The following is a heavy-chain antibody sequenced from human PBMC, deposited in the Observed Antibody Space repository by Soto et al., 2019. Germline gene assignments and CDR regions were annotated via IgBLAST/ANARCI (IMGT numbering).Heavy chain of an antibody. V-gene: IGHV1-18*04. Sequence: ASVKVSCKTSGYTFTTNYLHWVRQAPGQGFERMGRINTRNGNTNYAQKLQGRVTMTTDTSMSTAYMDLRSLRSDDTAVYYCARSATVTTYRYGMDVWGQGTTVTVSS. D-gene: IGHD4-4*01. CDR3: ARSATVTTYRYGMDV. CDR1: GYTFTTNY. CDR2: INTRNGNT. J-gene: IGHJ6*02.